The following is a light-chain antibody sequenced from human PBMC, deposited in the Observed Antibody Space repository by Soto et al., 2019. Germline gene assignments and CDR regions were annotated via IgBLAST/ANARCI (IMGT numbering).Light chain of an antibody. CDR2: GEA. Sequence: EIEVAQSSATLSVSPGERVTLSCRASQSVSYKLALYQQKTGQAPRILIYGEASRASGIPHRLSGSGSGTDFHLTISRRLSEDFAVYYCQQFNNWLRTFGQGTKVDIK. V-gene: IGKV3-15*01. CDR1: QSVSYK. J-gene: IGKJ1*01. CDR3: QQFNNWLRT.